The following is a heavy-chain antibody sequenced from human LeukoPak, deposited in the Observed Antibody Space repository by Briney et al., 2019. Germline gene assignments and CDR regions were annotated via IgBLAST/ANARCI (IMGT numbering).Heavy chain of an antibody. CDR3: AKDLTAVYYDFWSGMFDY. CDR1: GFTFSSYG. CDR2: ISYDGSNK. Sequence: GGSLRLSCAASGFTFSSYGMHWVRQAPGKGLEWVAVISYDGSNKYYADSVKGRFTISRDNSKNTLYLQMNSLRAEDTAVYYCAKDLTAVYYDFWSGMFDYWGQGTLVTVSS. D-gene: IGHD3-3*01. J-gene: IGHJ4*02. V-gene: IGHV3-30*18.